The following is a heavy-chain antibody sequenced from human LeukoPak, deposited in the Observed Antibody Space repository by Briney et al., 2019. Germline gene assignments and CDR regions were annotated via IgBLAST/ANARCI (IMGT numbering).Heavy chain of an antibody. V-gene: IGHV4-59*08. D-gene: IGHD3-22*01. Sequence: SETLSLTCTVWGGSISSYYWSWIRQPPGKGREGVGYIYYSGSTNYNQSLKSGVTISVDTSKNEFWLKLSEVTAGDTAVYYCARHSYDSSGYYLEENGMDVWGQGTTVTVSS. CDR2: IYYSGST. J-gene: IGHJ6*02. CDR1: GGSISSYY. CDR3: ARHSYDSSGYYLEENGMDV.